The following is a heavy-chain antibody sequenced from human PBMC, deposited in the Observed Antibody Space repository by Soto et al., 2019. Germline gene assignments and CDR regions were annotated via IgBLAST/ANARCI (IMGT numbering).Heavy chain of an antibody. J-gene: IGHJ6*02. CDR2: IYYSGST. Sequence: SETLSLTCTVSGGSISSGGYYWSWIRQHPGKGLEWIGYIYYSGSTYYNPSLKSRVTISVDTSKNQFSLKLSSVTAADTAVYYCARVGYYDSSGYWGGYYYYYGMDVWGQGTTVTVSS. CDR1: GGSISSGGYY. V-gene: IGHV4-31*03. CDR3: ARVGYYDSSGYWGGYYYYYGMDV. D-gene: IGHD3-22*01.